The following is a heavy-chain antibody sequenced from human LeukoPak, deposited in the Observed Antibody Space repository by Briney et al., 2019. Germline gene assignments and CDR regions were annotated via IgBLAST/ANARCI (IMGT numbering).Heavy chain of an antibody. D-gene: IGHD1-26*01. Sequence: GASVKVSCKASGYTLTSYGISWVRQAPGQGLEWMGWISAYNGNTNYAQKLQGRVTMTTDTSTSTAYMELRSLRSDDTAVYYCARVAGEWELSRPDYWGQGTLVTVSS. J-gene: IGHJ4*02. CDR3: ARVAGEWELSRPDY. CDR2: ISAYNGNT. V-gene: IGHV1-18*01. CDR1: GYTLTSYG.